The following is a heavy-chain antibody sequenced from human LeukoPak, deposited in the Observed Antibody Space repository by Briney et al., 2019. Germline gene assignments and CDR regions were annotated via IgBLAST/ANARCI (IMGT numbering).Heavy chain of an antibody. J-gene: IGHJ4*02. V-gene: IGHV3-23*01. D-gene: IGHD3-3*01. Sequence: GGSLRLSCVASGFSFSDYAMSWVRQTPGKGLEWVSSISGNGRSTYYANSVKGRFTIARDNSKNTLYMGMSSLRAENTAIYYCVKGGQRYDFWRFDYWGQGTLVTVSS. CDR3: VKGGQRYDFWRFDY. CDR2: ISGNGRST. CDR1: GFSFSDYA.